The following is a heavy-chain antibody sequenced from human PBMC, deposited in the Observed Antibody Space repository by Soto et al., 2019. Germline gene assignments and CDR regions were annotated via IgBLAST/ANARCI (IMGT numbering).Heavy chain of an antibody. J-gene: IGHJ4*02. Sequence: SETLSLTCTVSGGSISSHYWIWIRQPPGKGLEWIGYIYYSGSTNYNPSRKSRVTISVDTSKNQFSRKLSSVTAADTALYYCARRLKQLLLFAYWVQGTLVTVSS. V-gene: IGHV4-59*11. CDR3: ARRLKQLLLFAY. CDR1: GGSISSHY. D-gene: IGHD2-15*01. CDR2: IYYSGST.